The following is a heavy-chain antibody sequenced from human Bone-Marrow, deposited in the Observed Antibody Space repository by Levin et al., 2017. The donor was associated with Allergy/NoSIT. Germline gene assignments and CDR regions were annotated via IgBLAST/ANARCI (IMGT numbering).Heavy chain of an antibody. J-gene: IGHJ3*02. CDR1: GYTFSTYW. CDR2: IYPGDSTT. CDR3: ALYYYDSSQNSGGAFDI. Sequence: GESLKISCQGSGYTFSTYWIGWVRQLPGKGLEWMGNIYPGDSTTRYSPSFQGQVTMSADKSTTTAYLQWGSMRASDTAMYFCALYYYDSSQNSGGAFDIWGQGTLVTVSS. V-gene: IGHV5-51*01. D-gene: IGHD3-22*01.